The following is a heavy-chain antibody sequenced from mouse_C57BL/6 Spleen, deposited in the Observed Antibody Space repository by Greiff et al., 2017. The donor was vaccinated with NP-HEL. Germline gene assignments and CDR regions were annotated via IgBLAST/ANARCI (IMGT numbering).Heavy chain of an antibody. D-gene: IGHD3-1*01. CDR2: IYPGDGDT. V-gene: IGHV1-82*01. Sequence: VQLQESGPELVKPGASVKISCKASGYAFSSSWMNWVKPRPGKGLEWIGRIYPGDGDTNYNGKFKGKATLTADKSSSTAYMQLSSLTSEDSAVYFCARGKLGAMDCWGEGTSGTVSS. J-gene: IGHJ4*01. CDR1: GYAFSSSW. CDR3: ARGKLGAMDC.